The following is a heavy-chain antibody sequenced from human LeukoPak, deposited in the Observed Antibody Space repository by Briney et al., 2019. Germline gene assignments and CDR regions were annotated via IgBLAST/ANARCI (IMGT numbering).Heavy chain of an antibody. Sequence: GGSLRLSCAASVFTFSSHSMAWVRQAPGKGPEWVSSISSNGGDTYYADSVRGRFTIPRDNSENMLHLQMNSLSAEDTAVYYCTRGNPSIVGSRDPFDIWGQGTMVTVSS. CDR1: VFTFSSHS. J-gene: IGHJ3*02. CDR3: TRGNPSIVGSRDPFDI. CDR2: ISSNGGDT. D-gene: IGHD1-26*01. V-gene: IGHV3-23*01.